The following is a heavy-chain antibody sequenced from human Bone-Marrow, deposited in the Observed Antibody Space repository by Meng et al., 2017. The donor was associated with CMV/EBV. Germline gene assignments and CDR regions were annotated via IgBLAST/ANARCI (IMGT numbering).Heavy chain of an antibody. CDR3: ARVLGYCSSTSCPPSGPPHYYYYGMDV. Sequence: SETLSLTCTVSGGSISSGDYYWSWIRQPPGKGLEWIGYIYYSGNTYYNPSLKSRVTISVDTSKNQFSLKLSSVTAADTAVYYCARVLGYCSSTSCPPSGPPHYYYYGMDVWGQGTTVTVSS. CDR2: IYYSGNT. CDR1: GGSISSGDYY. D-gene: IGHD2-2*01. V-gene: IGHV4-30-4*08. J-gene: IGHJ6*02.